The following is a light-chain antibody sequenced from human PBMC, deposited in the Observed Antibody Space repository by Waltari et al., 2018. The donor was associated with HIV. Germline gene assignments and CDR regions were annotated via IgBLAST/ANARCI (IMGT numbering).Light chain of an antibody. J-gene: IGLJ2*01. CDR3: QAWDTKNMV. CDR1: PVAAKY. Sequence: SFHLTQPPSVSVSPGQPATITCSGTPVAAKYVSRYQPRPGQAPILVIPQDDQRPSGIPERFSASNSGNTATLTISASQSLDEADYYCQAWDTKNMVFGGGTKLT. V-gene: IGLV3-1*01. CDR2: QDD.